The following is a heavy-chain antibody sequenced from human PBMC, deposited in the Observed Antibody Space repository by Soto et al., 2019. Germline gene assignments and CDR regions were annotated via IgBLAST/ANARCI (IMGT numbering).Heavy chain of an antibody. CDR2: IYSGGST. D-gene: IGHD4-17*01. V-gene: IGHV3-66*01. Sequence: GGSLRLSCAASGFTVSSNYMSWVRQAPGKGLEWVSVIYSGGSTYYADSVKGRFTISRDNSKNTLYLQMNSLRAEDTAVYYCARECLYSRGTPGDYGDSSHYYYYMDVWGKGTTVTVSS. CDR1: GFTVSSNY. CDR3: ARECLYSRGTPGDYGDSSHYYYYMDV. J-gene: IGHJ6*03.